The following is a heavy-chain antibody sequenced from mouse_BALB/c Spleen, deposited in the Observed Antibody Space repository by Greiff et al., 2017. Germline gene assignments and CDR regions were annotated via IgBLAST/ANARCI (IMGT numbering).Heavy chain of an antibody. D-gene: IGHD2-14*01. CDR1: GYTFTNYW. V-gene: IGHV1-63*02. CDR2: IYPGGGYT. J-gene: IGHJ4*01. Sequence: QVQLQQSGAELVRPGTSVKISCKASGYTFTNYWLGWVKQRPGHGLEWIGDIYPGGGYTNYNEKFKGKATLTADTSSSTAYMQLSSLTSEDSAVYFCARETYYRYDGAMDYWGQGTSVTVSS. CDR3: ARETYYRYDGAMDY.